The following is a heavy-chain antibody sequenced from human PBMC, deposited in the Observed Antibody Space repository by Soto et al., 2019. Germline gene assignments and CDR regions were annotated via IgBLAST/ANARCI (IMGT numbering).Heavy chain of an antibody. Sequence: ASVKVSCRASGYACTSYAMHWVRQAPGQRLEWMGWINAGNGNTKYSQKFQGRVTITRDTSASTAYMELSSLRSEDTAVYYCASGDTWIQLWTSFDYWGQGTLVTVSS. CDR2: INAGNGNT. V-gene: IGHV1-3*01. D-gene: IGHD5-18*01. J-gene: IGHJ4*02. CDR1: GYACTSYA. CDR3: ASGDTWIQLWTSFDY.